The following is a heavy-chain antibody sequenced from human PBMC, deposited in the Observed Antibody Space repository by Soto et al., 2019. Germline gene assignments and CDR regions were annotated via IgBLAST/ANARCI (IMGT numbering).Heavy chain of an antibody. V-gene: IGHV4-39*01. CDR2: MSYSGST. CDR3: SRRAPEGFDP. CDR1: GGSIINSSYY. Sequence: SETLSLTCTVSGGSIINSSYYWVWIRQPPGKGLGWVGSMSYSGSTYYNPSLKSRVAISVDTSKNQLSLQVSSVTAADTAVYYCSRRAPEGFDPWGQGTLVTVSS. J-gene: IGHJ5*02.